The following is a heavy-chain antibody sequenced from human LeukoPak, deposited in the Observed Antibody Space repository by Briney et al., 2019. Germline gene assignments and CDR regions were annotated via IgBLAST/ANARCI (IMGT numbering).Heavy chain of an antibody. D-gene: IGHD6-19*01. CDR2: ISYDGSNK. J-gene: IGHJ4*02. CDR3: AKDPGGWYLSSYFDY. V-gene: IGHV3-30*18. CDR1: GFTFSSYG. Sequence: GGSLRLSCAASGFTFSSYGMHWVRQAPGKGLEWVAVISYDGSNKYYADSVKGRFTISRDNSKNTLYLQMNSLRAEDTAVYYCAKDPGGWYLSSYFDYWGQGTLVTVSS.